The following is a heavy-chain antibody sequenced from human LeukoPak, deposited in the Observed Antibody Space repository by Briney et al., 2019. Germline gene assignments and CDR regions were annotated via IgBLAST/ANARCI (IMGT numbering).Heavy chain of an antibody. Sequence: PSETLSLTCTVSGGSINRHYWSWIRQTPGKGLEWIGYISYRGTTNYNPSLKSRVTISVDTSNNQFPLRLSSVTAADTAVYYCATNAGPAALDAIDIWGQGTIVTVSS. CDR1: GGSINRHY. D-gene: IGHD2-2*01. CDR2: ISYRGTT. CDR3: ATNAGPAALDAIDI. J-gene: IGHJ3*02. V-gene: IGHV4-59*08.